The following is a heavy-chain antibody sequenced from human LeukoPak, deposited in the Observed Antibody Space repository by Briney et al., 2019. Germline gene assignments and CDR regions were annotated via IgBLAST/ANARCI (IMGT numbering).Heavy chain of an antibody. CDR1: GFTFSSYG. Sequence: GGSLRLSCAASGFTFSSYGMHWVRQAPGKGLEWVAVIWYDGSNKYYADSVKGRFTISRDNSKNTLYLQMNSLRAEDTAVYYCSRDFGGATTGLGYWGQGTLVTVSS. V-gene: IGHV3-33*08. CDR3: SRDFGGATTGLGY. J-gene: IGHJ4*02. D-gene: IGHD1-26*01. CDR2: IWYDGSNK.